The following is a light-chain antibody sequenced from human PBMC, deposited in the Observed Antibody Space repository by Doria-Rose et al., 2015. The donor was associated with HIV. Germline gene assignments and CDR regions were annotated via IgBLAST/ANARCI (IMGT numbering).Light chain of an antibody. CDR2: GAS. Sequence: TQSPGTLSLSPGERATLSCRAGQSVSANYLAWYQQGPGQSPRLLIYGASSRTTDIPDRFSGSGSGTDFSLTISRLEPEDFAVYYCHQYASSRTFGQGTKVEIK. V-gene: IGKV3-20*01. J-gene: IGKJ1*01. CDR3: HQYASSRT. CDR1: QSVSANY.